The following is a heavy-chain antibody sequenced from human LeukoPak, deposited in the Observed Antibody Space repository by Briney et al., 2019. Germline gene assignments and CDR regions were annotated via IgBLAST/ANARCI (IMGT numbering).Heavy chain of an antibody. D-gene: IGHD5-12*01. CDR3: ASGYSGYDSTAFDY. CDR1: GGSISSYY. CDR2: IYYSGST. Sequence: PSETLSLTCTVSGGSISSYYWGWIRQPPGKGLEWIGSIYYSGSTYYNPSLKSRVTISVDTSKNQFSLKLSSVTAADTAVYYCASGYSGYDSTAFDYWGQGTLVTVSS. V-gene: IGHV4-39*01. J-gene: IGHJ4*02.